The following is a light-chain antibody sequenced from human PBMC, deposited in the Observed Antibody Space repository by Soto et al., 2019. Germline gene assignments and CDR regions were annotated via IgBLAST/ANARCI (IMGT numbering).Light chain of an antibody. CDR2: AAS. CDR1: QGLSSY. Sequence: IQLTQSPSSLSASVGDRVTITCRASQGLSSYLAWYQQKPGKAPKLLIYAASTLQSGVPSRFSGSESGTDFTLTISSLQAEDSAVYFCQQYNNWPTWTFGQGTKVDIK. V-gene: IGKV1-9*01. J-gene: IGKJ1*01. CDR3: QQYNNWPTWT.